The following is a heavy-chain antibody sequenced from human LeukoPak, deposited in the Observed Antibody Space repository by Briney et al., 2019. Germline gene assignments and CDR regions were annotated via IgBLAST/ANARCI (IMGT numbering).Heavy chain of an antibody. CDR3: ARGARTLYYGMDV. J-gene: IGHJ6*02. D-gene: IGHD1-14*01. CDR2: ISSNGGST. V-gene: IGHV3-64*04. CDR1: GFTFSSYA. Sequence: GGSLRLSCSASGFTFSSYAMHWVRQAPGKGLEYVSAISSNGGSTYYADSVKGRFTISRDNSKNTLYLQMNSLRAEDTAVYYCARGARTLYYGMDVWGQGTTVTVSS.